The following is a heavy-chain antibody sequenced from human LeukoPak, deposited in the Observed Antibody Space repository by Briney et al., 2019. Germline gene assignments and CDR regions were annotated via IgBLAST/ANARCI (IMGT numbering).Heavy chain of an antibody. CDR1: GHTFTSYA. CDR3: ASGITMIDDYFDY. V-gene: IGHV7-4-1*02. Sequence: ASVKVSCKASGHTFTSYAMNWVRQAPGQGLEWMGWINTNTGNPTYAQGFTGRFVFSLDTSVSTAYLQISSLKAEDTAVYYCASGITMIDDYFDYWGQGTLVTVSS. CDR2: INTNTGNP. D-gene: IGHD3-22*01. J-gene: IGHJ4*02.